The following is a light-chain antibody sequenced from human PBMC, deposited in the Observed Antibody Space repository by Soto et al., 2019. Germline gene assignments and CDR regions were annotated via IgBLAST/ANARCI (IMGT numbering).Light chain of an antibody. V-gene: IGLV8-61*01. J-gene: IGLJ3*02. Sequence: QTVVTQEPSFSVSPGGTVTLTCGLSSGSVSTSFYPSWYQQTPGQAPRTLIYNTNTLSSGVPDRFSGSIRGNKAALTITGAQADDEYDYYCMLYVGSGIWVFGGGTKLTVL. CDR2: NTN. CDR1: SGSVSTSFY. CDR3: MLYVGSGIWV.